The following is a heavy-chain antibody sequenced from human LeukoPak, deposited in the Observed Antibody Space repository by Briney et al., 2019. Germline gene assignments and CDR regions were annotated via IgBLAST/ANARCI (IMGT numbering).Heavy chain of an antibody. CDR2: ISYDGSNK. Sequence: GRSLRLSCAASGFTFSTYALHWVRQAPGKGLEWVAVISYDGSNKYYVDSVKGRFTISIDNSKNTLYLQMNSLRAEDTAVYYCARVQGPDLGYCTSTSCYISYWGQGTLVTVSS. V-gene: IGHV3-30-3*01. J-gene: IGHJ4*02. D-gene: IGHD2-2*02. CDR1: GFTFSTYA. CDR3: ARVQGPDLGYCTSTSCYISY.